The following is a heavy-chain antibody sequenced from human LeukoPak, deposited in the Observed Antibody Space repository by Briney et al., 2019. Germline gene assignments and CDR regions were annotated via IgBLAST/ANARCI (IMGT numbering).Heavy chain of an antibody. J-gene: IGHJ4*02. CDR2: IHSDGGTT. V-gene: IGHV3-74*01. CDR1: GVTFSNYW. CDR3: ARDTYSIAE. Sequence: GGSLRLSCAASGVTFSNYWMHWVRQAPGKGLVWVSLIHSDGGTTNYADSVKGRFTISRDNAKNTLYLQMNSLRVEDTAVYYCARDTYSIAEWGQGTLVTVSS. D-gene: IGHD1-26*01.